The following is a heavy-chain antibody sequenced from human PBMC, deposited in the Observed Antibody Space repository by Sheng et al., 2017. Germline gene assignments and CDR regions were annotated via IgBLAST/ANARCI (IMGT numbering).Heavy chain of an antibody. Sequence: QVQLVQSGAEVKKPGASVKVPCKASGFTFTSYGFTWVRQAPGQGLEWMGWISANNGDTHYAQKVQDRVTLTTDTSTTTAYMELRSLSSDDTAVYYCARKPHQGALDIWGQGTSGHRLF. V-gene: IGHV1-18*04. CDR1: GFTFTSYG. CDR3: ARKPHQGALDI. J-gene: IGHJ3*02. CDR2: ISANNGDT.